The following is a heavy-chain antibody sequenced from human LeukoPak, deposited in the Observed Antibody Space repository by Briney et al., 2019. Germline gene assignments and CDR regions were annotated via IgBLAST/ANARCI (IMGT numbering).Heavy chain of an antibody. D-gene: IGHD3-3*01. V-gene: IGHV4-34*01. Sequence: SETLSLTCAVYGGSFSGYYWSWIRQPPGKGLEWIGEINHSGSTNYNLSLKSRVTISVDTSKNQFSLKLSSVTAADTAVYYCARRNYFYDFWSGKTDYWGQGTLVTVSS. CDR2: INHSGST. J-gene: IGHJ4*02. CDR3: ARRNYFYDFWSGKTDY. CDR1: GGSFSGYY.